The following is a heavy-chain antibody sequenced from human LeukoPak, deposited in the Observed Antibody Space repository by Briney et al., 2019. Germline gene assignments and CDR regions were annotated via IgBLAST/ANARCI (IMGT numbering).Heavy chain of an antibody. Sequence: ASVKVSCKASGYIFTGYYIHWVRQAPGQGLEWMGWINRNSGDANYAQKFQGRVTMTRDTSISTAYMELSRLRSDDTAVYYCARDGGQVGATGPFDYWGQGTLVTVSS. CDR1: GYIFTGYY. D-gene: IGHD1-26*01. CDR3: ARDGGQVGATGPFDY. CDR2: INRNSGDA. V-gene: IGHV1-2*02. J-gene: IGHJ4*02.